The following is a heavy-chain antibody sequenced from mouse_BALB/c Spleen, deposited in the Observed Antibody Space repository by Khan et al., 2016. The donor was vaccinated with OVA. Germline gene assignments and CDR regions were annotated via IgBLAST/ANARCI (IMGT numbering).Heavy chain of an antibody. D-gene: IGHD2-3*01. CDR1: GYSITSDYA. CDR2: ISSSGST. CDR3: ARDGSRYNYAMDY. J-gene: IGHJ4*01. V-gene: IGHV3-2*02. Sequence: EVELVESGPGLVKPSQSLSLTCTVTGYSITSDYAWNWIRQFPGNKLEWMGYISSSGSTNYNPALKSRISIPRDTSKNQFFLQLNSVTTEDTATYYCARDGSRYNYAMDYWGQGTSVTVSS.